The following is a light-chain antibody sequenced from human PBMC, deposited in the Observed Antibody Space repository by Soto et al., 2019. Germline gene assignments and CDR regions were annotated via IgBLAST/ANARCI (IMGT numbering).Light chain of an antibody. CDR3: QQFGTSPFT. J-gene: IGKJ4*01. V-gene: IGKV3-20*01. CDR2: GAS. Sequence: DIVLTQSPGTLSLSPGERATLSCRASQSLDSDYLAWYQHKPGQAPRLLIYGASRRATGIPDRFSGSGSGTDFTLSISRLEPEDFAVYYCQQFGTSPFTFGGGTKVEI. CDR1: QSLDSDY.